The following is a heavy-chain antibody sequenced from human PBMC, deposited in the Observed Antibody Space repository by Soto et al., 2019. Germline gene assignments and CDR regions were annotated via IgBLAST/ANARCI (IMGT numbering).Heavy chain of an antibody. CDR1: GGSISSYD. CDR2: IYYSGST. V-gene: IGHV4-59*08. J-gene: IGHJ4*02. D-gene: IGHD5-18*01. CDR3: ARRYGYSFDY. Sequence: QVQLQESGPGLVKPSETLSLTCTVSGGSISSYDWSWIRQPPGKGLEWIGYIYYSGSTNYNPSLKSRVTISVDTSKNQLSLKLSSLTAADTAVYYCARRYGYSFDYWGQGTLVTVSS.